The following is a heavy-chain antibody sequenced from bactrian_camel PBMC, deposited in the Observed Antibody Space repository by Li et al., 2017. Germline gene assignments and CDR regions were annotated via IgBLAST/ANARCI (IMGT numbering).Heavy chain of an antibody. CDR1: KDVVEVYC. V-gene: IGHV3S53*01. J-gene: IGHJ4*01. CDR3: AAGPQTLTCPGVSDHYRL. CDR2: IESDGST. Sequence: QVQLVESGGGSVQTGGSLTLSCAASKDVVEVYCIGWFRQAPGKEREGVAGIESDGSTSYADSVKGRFTVSQDSAKNTLYLQMDSLKPEDTAMYYCAAGPQTLTCPGVSDHYRLWGQGTQVTVS. D-gene: IGHD2*01.